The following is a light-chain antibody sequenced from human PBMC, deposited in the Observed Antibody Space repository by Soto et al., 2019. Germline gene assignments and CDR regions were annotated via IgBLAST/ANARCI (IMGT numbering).Light chain of an antibody. CDR3: QQYNSYLLT. Sequence: DIQMTQSPSTLSASVGDRVTITCRASQSISRSLAWYQQKPGKAPNLLIYDASSLESGVPSRFSGSGFGTEFTLTISSLQPDDFATYYCQQYNSYLLTFGPGTIVDI. CDR2: DAS. CDR1: QSISRS. V-gene: IGKV1-5*01. J-gene: IGKJ3*01.